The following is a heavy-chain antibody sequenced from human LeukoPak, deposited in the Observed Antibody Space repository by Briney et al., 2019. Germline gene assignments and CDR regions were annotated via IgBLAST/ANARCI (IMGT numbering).Heavy chain of an antibody. D-gene: IGHD3-10*01. CDR2: ISAFTGNT. V-gene: IGHV1-18*01. J-gene: IGHJ4*02. CDR3: ARLSYDGEGY. CDR1: GYTFTTYG. Sequence: ASVKLSCKTSGYTFTTYGISWVRQAPGQGLEYMGWISAFTGNTNYAQKFQGRVAMTMDTSTSTVGMELRSLKFDDTAVYFCARLSYDGEGYWGQGTLVTVSS.